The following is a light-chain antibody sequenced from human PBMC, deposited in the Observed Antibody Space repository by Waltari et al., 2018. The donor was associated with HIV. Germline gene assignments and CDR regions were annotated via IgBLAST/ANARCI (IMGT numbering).Light chain of an antibody. CDR3: QSYDSSLSGSDV. V-gene: IGLV1-40*01. Sequence: QSVLTQPPSVSGAPGPRVTISCPGSSSTIGAGYDVHWYQQLPGTAPKLLIYNNSNRPSGVPDRFSGSKSGTSASLAITGLQAEDEADYYCQSYDSSLSGSDVFGTGTKVTVL. CDR1: SSTIGAGYD. CDR2: NNS. J-gene: IGLJ1*01.